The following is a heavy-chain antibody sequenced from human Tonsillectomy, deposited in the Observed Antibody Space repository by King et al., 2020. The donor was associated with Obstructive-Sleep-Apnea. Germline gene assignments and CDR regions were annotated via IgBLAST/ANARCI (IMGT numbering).Heavy chain of an antibody. CDR2: IYYSGST. CDR1: GGSISSYY. CDR3: ARVGGYSRPFQH. J-gene: IGHJ1*01. V-gene: IGHV4-59*01. D-gene: IGHD5-12*01. Sequence: QLQESGPGLVKPSETLSLTCTVSGGSISSYYWSWIRQPPGKGLEWIGYIYYSGSTNYSPSLKSRVTISVDTSKNQFSLKLTSVTAADTAVYYCARVGGYSRPFQHWGQGTLVTVSS.